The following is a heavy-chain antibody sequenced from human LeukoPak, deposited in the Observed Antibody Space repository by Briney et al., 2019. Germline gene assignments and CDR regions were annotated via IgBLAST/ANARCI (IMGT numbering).Heavy chain of an antibody. CDR3: ARDSEYYDILTGYYDY. CDR1: GYTFTGYY. CDR2: INPNSGGT. V-gene: IGHV1-2*02. D-gene: IGHD3-9*01. Sequence: ASVKVSCKASGYTFTGYYMHWVRQAPGQGLEWMGWINPNSGGTNYAQKFQGRVTMTRDTSISTAYMELSRLRSDDTAVYYCARDSEYYDILTGYYDYWGQGTLVTVSS. J-gene: IGHJ4*02.